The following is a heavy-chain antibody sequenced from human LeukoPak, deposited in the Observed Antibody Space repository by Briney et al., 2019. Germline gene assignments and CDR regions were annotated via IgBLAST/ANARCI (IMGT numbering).Heavy chain of an antibody. D-gene: IGHD6-19*01. CDR3: ARTAVAGYFDC. CDR2: IYYSGSA. CDR1: GGSISSGDYY. Sequence: SETLSLTCTVSGGSISSGDYYWSWIRQPPGKGLEWIGYIYYSGSAYYNPSLKSRVTISVDTSKNQFSPKLSSVTAADTAVYYCARTAVAGYFDCWGQGTLVTVSS. J-gene: IGHJ4*02. V-gene: IGHV4-30-4*08.